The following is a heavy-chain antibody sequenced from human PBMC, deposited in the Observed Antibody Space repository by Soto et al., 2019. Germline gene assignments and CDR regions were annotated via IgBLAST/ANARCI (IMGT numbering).Heavy chain of an antibody. CDR1: GGSISGGYY. CDR3: ARPMRLGVLSLGY. J-gene: IGHJ4*02. D-gene: IGHD3-16*02. CDR2: IYYTGRT. V-gene: IGHV4-31*03. Sequence: QVQLQESGPGLVKPSQTLSLTCSVSGGSISGGYYWSWIRQYPGKGLEWIGYIYYTGRTYYNPSLKGRIATSVDTSKNLFSLKLSSVPAADTAMYYCARPMRLGVLSLGYWGQGILVTVSS.